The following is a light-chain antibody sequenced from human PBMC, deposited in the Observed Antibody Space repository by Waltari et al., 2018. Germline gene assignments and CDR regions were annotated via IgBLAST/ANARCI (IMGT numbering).Light chain of an antibody. CDR2: EVS. CDR3: SSDTSITTGV. Sequence: QSALTQPASVSGSPGQSITISCTGTSSDVGAYNFVSWYQQHPGNAPKLIIFEVSNRPSGISNLFSGSKSGNTASLTISGLQAEDEADYYCSSDTSITTGVFGTGTKVTVL. V-gene: IGLV2-14*01. J-gene: IGLJ1*01. CDR1: SSDVGAYNF.